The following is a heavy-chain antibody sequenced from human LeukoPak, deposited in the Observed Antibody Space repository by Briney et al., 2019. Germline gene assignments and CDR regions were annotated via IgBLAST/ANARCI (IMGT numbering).Heavy chain of an antibody. CDR1: SFTFSNYT. D-gene: IGHD2-2*01. CDR3: VATSGSSTN. J-gene: IGHJ4*02. Sequence: GRSLRLSCVASSFTFSNYTMHWVRQAPGKGLEWVAVVSYSGTIKSYADSVKGRLTISRDNSQNTLYLQMNSLRAEDTAVYYCVATSGSSTNWGQGTLVTVSS. CDR2: VSYSGTIK. V-gene: IGHV3-30-3*01.